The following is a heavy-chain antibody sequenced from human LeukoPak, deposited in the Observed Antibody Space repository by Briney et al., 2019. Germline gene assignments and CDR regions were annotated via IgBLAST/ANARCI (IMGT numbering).Heavy chain of an antibody. V-gene: IGHV3-74*01. Sequence: GGSLRLSCAVSGITFSSYWMHLVRQDPGRGLLWASRINTQGTYTNYADSVKGRFTISRDNAKNTLYLQMSSLRADDTAVYYCVIDLGDYNDFWGQGTLVSVSS. J-gene: IGHJ4*02. D-gene: IGHD2-15*01. CDR3: VIDLGDYNDF. CDR2: INTQGTYT. CDR1: GITFSSYW.